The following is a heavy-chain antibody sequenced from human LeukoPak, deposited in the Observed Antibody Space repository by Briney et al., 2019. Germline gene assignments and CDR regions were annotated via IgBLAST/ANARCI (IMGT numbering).Heavy chain of an antibody. V-gene: IGHV3-66*04. D-gene: IGHD2-15*01. CDR2: IYSGGST. CDR3: ARLGYCSGGSCYYYYYGMDV. J-gene: IGHJ6*02. Sequence: GGSLRLSCAASGFTVSSNYMSWVRQAPGEGLEWVSVIYSGGSTYYADSAKGRFTISRDNSKNTLYLQMNSLRAEDTAVYYCARLGYCSGGSCYYYYYGMDVWGQGTTVTVSS. CDR1: GFTVSSNY.